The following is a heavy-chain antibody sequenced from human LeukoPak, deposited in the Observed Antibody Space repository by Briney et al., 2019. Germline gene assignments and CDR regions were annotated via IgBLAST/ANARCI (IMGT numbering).Heavy chain of an antibody. CDR3: ARDGRFPYYDFWRANYYYYYYMDV. CDR1: GFNFGIYG. D-gene: IGHD3-3*01. Sequence: PGGSLRLSCTASGFNFGIYGMHWVRQAPGKGLEWVAVMWDDGTNEYYVESVKGRFTISRDNGKRTLYLQMNSLRAEDTVVYYCARDGRFPYYDFWRANYYYYYYMDVWGKGTTVTVSS. CDR2: MWDDGTNE. J-gene: IGHJ6*03. V-gene: IGHV3-33*01.